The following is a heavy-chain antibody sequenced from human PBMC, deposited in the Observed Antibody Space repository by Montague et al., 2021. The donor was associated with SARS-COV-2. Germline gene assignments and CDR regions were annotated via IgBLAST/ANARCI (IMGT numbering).Heavy chain of an antibody. D-gene: IGHD3-3*01. J-gene: IGHJ3*02. CDR2: IYYSGST. CDR3: ARQRRYQLPITIFGVVMADAFDI. Sequence: WNWIRQSPGKGLEWIGYIYYSGSTNYNPSLXSRXPISVDTSKNQFSLKLSSVTAADTAVYYCARQRRYQLPITIFGVVMADAFDIWGQGTMVTVSS. V-gene: IGHV4-59*08.